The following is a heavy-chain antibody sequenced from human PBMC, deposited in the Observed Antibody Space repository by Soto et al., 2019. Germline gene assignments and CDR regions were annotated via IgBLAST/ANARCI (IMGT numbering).Heavy chain of an antibody. CDR3: AHRIVTNNWFDP. CDR1: GFSLSTSGVG. CDR2: IYWDDNK. V-gene: IGHV2-5*02. J-gene: IGHJ5*02. D-gene: IGHD3-22*01. Sequence: QITLKESGPTLVKPTQTLTLTCTFSGFSLSTSGVGVGWIRQPPGKPLEWLALIYWDDNKRYSPSLKTRLTITNDTSKNQVVLTMTIMDPVDTATYYCAHRIVTNNWFDPWGQGTLVTVSS.